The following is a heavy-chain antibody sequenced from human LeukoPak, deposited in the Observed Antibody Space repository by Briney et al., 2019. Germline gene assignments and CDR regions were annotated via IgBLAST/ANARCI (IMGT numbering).Heavy chain of an antibody. CDR2: ITPDGIT. Sequence: GGSLTLPCAASGFTLPTSWMHWLRQPPGGGLAWVSRITPDGITTYADSVKGRFTISRDNAKNTLYLQMNSLRAEDTAVYYCVRDSDYSLYSWGQGSLVTVSS. CDR1: GFTLPTSW. CDR3: VRDSDYSLYS. D-gene: IGHD4-11*01. V-gene: IGHV3-74*01. J-gene: IGHJ4*02.